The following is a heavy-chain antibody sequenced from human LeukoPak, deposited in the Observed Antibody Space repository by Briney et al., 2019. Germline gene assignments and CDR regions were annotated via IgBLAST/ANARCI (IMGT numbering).Heavy chain of an antibody. V-gene: IGHV3-48*03. CDR2: ISSSGSTI. CDR3: ARVGYGSSWYKADAFDI. Sequence: PGGSLRLSCAASGFTFSSYEMNWVRQAPGKGLEWVSYISSSGSTIYYADSVKGRFTISRDNAKNSLYLQMNSLRAEDTAVYYCARVGYGSSWYKADAFDIWGQGTMVTVSS. J-gene: IGHJ3*02. D-gene: IGHD6-13*01. CDR1: GFTFSSYE.